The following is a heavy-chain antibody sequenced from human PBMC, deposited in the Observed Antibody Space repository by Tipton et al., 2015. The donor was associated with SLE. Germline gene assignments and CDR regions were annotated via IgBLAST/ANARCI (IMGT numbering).Heavy chain of an antibody. CDR2: IYYSGST. CDR3: ARDRNTLVRGLIGWFDP. D-gene: IGHD3-10*01. J-gene: IGHJ5*02. CDR1: GGSISRSSHY. Sequence: TLSLTCNVSGGSISRSSHYWGWIRQPPGKGLEWIGSIYYSGSTYYNPSLKSRVMISIDTSKNQFSLQLTSVTAADTAVYYCARDRNTLVRGLIGWFDPWGQGTPVTVSS. V-gene: IGHV4-39*07.